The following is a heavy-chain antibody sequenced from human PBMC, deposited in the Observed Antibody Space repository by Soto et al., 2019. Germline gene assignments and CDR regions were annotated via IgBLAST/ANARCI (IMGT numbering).Heavy chain of an antibody. CDR1: GGSINRYY. CDR2: ILYSGST. V-gene: IGHV4-59*08. Sequence: QVQLQESGPGRVKPSETLSLTCTVSGGSINRYYWSWIRQPPGKGLEWIGYILYSGSTDYNPSLKSRVTISVDTSENQFSLKLTSVTGADTAVYYCARHPSASGDYFDYWGQGIRVTVSS. J-gene: IGHJ4*02. D-gene: IGHD6-25*01. CDR3: ARHPSASGDYFDY.